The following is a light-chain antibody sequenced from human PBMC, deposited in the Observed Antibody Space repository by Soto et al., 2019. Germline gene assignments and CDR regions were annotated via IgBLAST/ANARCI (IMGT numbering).Light chain of an antibody. CDR3: MQGTHWPWT. V-gene: IGKV2-30*02. J-gene: IGKJ1*01. CDR1: QSLIHSDGDTY. Sequence: DVVMTQSPLSLPVTLGQPASISCRSSQSLIHSDGDTYLSWFQQRPGQSPRRLIYKVSDRDSGVQDRFSGSGSGTDFTLKISRVEAEDVGIYYCMQGTHWPWTFGQGTEVEIK. CDR2: KVS.